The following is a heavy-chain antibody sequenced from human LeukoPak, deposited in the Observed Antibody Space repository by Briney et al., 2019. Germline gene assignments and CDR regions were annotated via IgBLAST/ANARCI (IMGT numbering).Heavy chain of an antibody. CDR3: ARGYYGSGSYFDY. V-gene: IGHV1-2*02. J-gene: IGHJ4*02. Sequence: AVPVSCKASGYTFTGYYLHWVGQPPGQGLEGVGWINPNSGGTNYAQKFQGRVTMTRDTSISTAYMELSRLRSDDTAVYYCARGYYGSGSYFDYWGQGTLVTVSS. CDR1: GYTFTGYY. CDR2: INPNSGGT. D-gene: IGHD3-10*01.